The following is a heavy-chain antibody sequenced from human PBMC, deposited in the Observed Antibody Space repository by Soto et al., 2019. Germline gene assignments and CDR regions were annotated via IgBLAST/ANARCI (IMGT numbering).Heavy chain of an antibody. Sequence: ASVKVSCKASGYTFTSYGISWVRQAPGQGLEWMGWISAYNGNTNYAQKLQGRVTMTTDTSTSTAYMELRSLRSDDTAVYYCARDTKWRLLVYALDYWGQGTLVTVSS. CDR2: ISAYNGNT. CDR3: ARDTKWRLLVYALDY. CDR1: GYTFTSYG. D-gene: IGHD2-8*01. V-gene: IGHV1-18*01. J-gene: IGHJ4*02.